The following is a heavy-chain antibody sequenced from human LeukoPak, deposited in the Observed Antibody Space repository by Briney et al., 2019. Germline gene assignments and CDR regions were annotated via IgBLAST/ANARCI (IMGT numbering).Heavy chain of an antibody. J-gene: IGHJ3*02. CDR2: INSYGSST. CDR3: ARGALLGAFDI. V-gene: IGHV3-74*01. D-gene: IGHD3-10*01. Sequence: GGSLRLSCAASGFTFSSYWMHWVRQAPGKGLVWVSRINSYGSSTSYADSVKGRFTISRDNAKNTLYLQMNSLRAEDTAVYYCARGALLGAFDIWGQGTMVTVSS. CDR1: GFTFSSYW.